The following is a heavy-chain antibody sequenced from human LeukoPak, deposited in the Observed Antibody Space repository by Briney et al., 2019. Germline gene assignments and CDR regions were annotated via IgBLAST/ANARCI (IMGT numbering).Heavy chain of an antibody. J-gene: IGHJ6*02. CDR2: MNPNSGNT. CDR1: GYTFRSYD. V-gene: IGHV1-8*01. CDR3: ARVRGFMVRGVISDGMDV. Sequence: ASVKVSCKASGYTFRSYDINWVRQATGQGLEWMGRMNPNSGNTGYAQKFQGRVTMTRNTSISTAYMELSSLRSEDTAVYYCARVRGFMVRGVISDGMDVWGQGTTVTVSS. D-gene: IGHD3-10*01.